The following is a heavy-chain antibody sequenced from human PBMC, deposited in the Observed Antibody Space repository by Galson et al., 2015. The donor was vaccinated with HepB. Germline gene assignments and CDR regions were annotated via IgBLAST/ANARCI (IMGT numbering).Heavy chain of an antibody. V-gene: IGHV3-23*01. D-gene: IGHD3-22*01. CDR1: GFTFSSYA. J-gene: IGHJ5*01. Sequence: SLRLSCAASGFTFSSYAITWVRQAPGKGLHWVSTISGSGRRRYYADSVKGRFIISRDNSKNTMFLQTNSLRVEDTAVYYCAKDNRSGWSESWGQGTQVIVSS. CDR3: AKDNRSGWSES. CDR2: ISGSGRRR.